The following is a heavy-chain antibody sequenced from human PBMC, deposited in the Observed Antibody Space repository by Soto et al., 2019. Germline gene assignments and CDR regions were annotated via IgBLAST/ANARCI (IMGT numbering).Heavy chain of an antibody. Sequence: EVQLVESGGGLVQPGRSLRLSCAASGFTFDDYAMHWVRQAPGKGLEWVSGISWNSGTIGYADSVKGRFTISRDNAKNSLYLQMNSLRAEDTALYYCAKDNRQSSSLNTVWYYMDVWGKGTTVTVSS. V-gene: IGHV3-9*01. CDR1: GFTFDDYA. J-gene: IGHJ6*03. D-gene: IGHD6-6*01. CDR3: AKDNRQSSSLNTVWYYMDV. CDR2: ISWNSGTI.